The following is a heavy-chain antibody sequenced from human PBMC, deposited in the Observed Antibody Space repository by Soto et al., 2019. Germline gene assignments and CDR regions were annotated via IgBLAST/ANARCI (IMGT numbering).Heavy chain of an antibody. CDR3: ARDRGYCSGAGCSSDWFDP. J-gene: IGHJ5*02. D-gene: IGHD2-15*01. V-gene: IGHV1-18*04. CDR1: GYTFTGYG. CDR2: INPYNGNT. Sequence: QVQLVQSGAEVKKPGASVEVSCKASGYTFTGYGISWVRQAPGQGLEWMGWINPYNGNTNYAQKLQGKVTMTTHTSTSTAYMDLRSLRSDDTAVYYCARDRGYCSGAGCSSDWFDPWGQGTLVTVSS.